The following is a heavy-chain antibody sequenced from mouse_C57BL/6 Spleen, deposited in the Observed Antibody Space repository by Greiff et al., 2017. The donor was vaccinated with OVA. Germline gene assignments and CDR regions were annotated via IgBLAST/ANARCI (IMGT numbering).Heavy chain of an antibody. Sequence: QVQLQQSGAELARPGASVKLSCKASGYTFTSYGISWVKQRTGQGLEWIGEIYPRSGNTYYNEKFKGKATLTADKSSSTAYMELRSLTSEDSAVYFCARDTTVVATPYAMDYWGQGTSVTVSS. V-gene: IGHV1-81*01. D-gene: IGHD1-1*01. CDR3: ARDTTVVATPYAMDY. CDR2: IYPRSGNT. CDR1: GYTFTSYG. J-gene: IGHJ4*01.